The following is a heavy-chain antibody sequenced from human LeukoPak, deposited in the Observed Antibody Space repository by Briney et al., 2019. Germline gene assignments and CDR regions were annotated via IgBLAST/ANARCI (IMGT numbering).Heavy chain of an antibody. V-gene: IGHV4-61*02. CDR1: GGSISSGSYY. J-gene: IGHJ4*02. CDR2: IYTSGCT. CDR3: ARDRIMQWLGTFDY. Sequence: PSETLSLTCTVSGGSISSGSYYWSWIRQPAGKGLEWIGRIYTSGCTNYNPSLKSRVTISVDTSKNQFSLKLSSVTAADTAVYYCARDRIMQWLGTFDYWGQGTLVTVSS. D-gene: IGHD6-19*01.